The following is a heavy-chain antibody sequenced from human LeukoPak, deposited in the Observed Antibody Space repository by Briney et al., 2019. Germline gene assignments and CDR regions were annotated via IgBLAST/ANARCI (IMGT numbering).Heavy chain of an antibody. CDR1: GFTFDDYA. D-gene: IGHD3-9*01. CDR3: ARLSTGYYPIFDY. CDR2: ISWNSGSI. V-gene: IGHV3-9*01. J-gene: IGHJ4*02. Sequence: GGSLRLSCAASGFTFDDYAMHWVRQAPGKGLEWVSGISWNSGSIGYADSVKGRSTISRDNAKNSLYLQMNSLRAEDTALYYCARLSTGYYPIFDYWGQGTLVTVSS.